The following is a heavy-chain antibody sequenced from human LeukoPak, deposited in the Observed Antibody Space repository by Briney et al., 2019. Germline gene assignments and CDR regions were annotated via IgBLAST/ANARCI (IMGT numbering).Heavy chain of an antibody. CDR3: ARHNLEYYFDY. CDR2: IYYSGST. V-gene: IGHV4-39*01. Sequence: SETLSLTCTVSGGSISSYYWSWIRQPPGKGLEWIGSIYYSGSTYYNPSLKSRVTISVDTSKNQFSLKLSSVTAADTAVYYCARHNLEYYFDYWGQGTLVTVSS. CDR1: GGSISSYY. J-gene: IGHJ4*02. D-gene: IGHD3-3*01.